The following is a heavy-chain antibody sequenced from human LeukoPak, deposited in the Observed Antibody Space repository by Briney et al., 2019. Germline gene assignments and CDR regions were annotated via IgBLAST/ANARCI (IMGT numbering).Heavy chain of an antibody. CDR3: ARGTYNSSPPDL. CDR2: IYYSGST. Sequence: SETLSLTCSVSSVSIRSNYWSWIRQPPRKGLEWIGYIYYSGSTKYNPSLKSRVTILVDTSRNQFSLKLSSVTAADTAVYYCARGTYNSSPPDLWGQGTMVTVSS. J-gene: IGHJ3*01. V-gene: IGHV4-59*01. CDR1: SVSIRSNY. D-gene: IGHD1-14*01.